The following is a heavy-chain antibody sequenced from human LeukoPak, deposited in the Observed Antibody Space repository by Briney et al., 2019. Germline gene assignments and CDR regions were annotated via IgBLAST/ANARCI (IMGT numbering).Heavy chain of an antibody. CDR3: ARQPGAIDY. J-gene: IGHJ4*02. V-gene: IGHV4-39*01. Sequence: WVRQPPGKGLEWIGSMYYSGSTYYNPSLKSRVTISVDTSKNQFSLRLSSVTAADTAVYYCARQPGAIDYWGQGILVTVSS. CDR2: MYYSGST.